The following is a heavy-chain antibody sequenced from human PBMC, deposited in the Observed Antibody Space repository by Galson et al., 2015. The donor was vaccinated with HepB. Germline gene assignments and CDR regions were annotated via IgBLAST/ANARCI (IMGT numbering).Heavy chain of an antibody. D-gene: IGHD3-10*01. CDR3: ARDPVGSGSYYPNWFDP. CDR1: GYTFTSYG. Sequence: SVKVSCKASGYTFTSYGISWVRQAPGQGLEWMGWISAYNGNTNYAQKLQGRVTMTTDTSTSTAYMELRSLRSDDTAVYYCARDPVGSGSYYPNWFDPWAREPWSPSPQ. V-gene: IGHV1-18*01. CDR2: ISAYNGNT. J-gene: IGHJ5*02.